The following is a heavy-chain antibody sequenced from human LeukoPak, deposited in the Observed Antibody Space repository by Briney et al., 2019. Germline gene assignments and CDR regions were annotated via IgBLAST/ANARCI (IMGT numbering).Heavy chain of an antibody. CDR3: AKGREVDYNSLDY. J-gene: IGHJ4*02. D-gene: IGHD4-11*01. V-gene: IGHV3-30*18. Sequence: RPGGSLRLSCAASGFTFSSYGMHWVRQAPGKGLEWVAVISSDGSDKYYVDSVKGRFTISRDNSKNTVYLQMNSLTAEDTAVYYCAKGREVDYNSLDYWGQGTLVTVSS. CDR1: GFTFSSYG. CDR2: ISSDGSDK.